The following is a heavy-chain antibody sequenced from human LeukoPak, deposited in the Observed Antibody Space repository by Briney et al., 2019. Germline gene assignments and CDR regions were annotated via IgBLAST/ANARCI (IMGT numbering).Heavy chain of an antibody. CDR3: ARRGYCSGGNCFSNAFDI. V-gene: IGHV5-51*01. CDR1: GYSFSNYW. D-gene: IGHD2-15*01. J-gene: IGHJ3*02. CDR2: IYPGDSDT. Sequence: KHGESLKISCKGSGYSFSNYWIVWVRQMPGKGLEWMGIIYPGDSDTRYSPSFQGQVTISADKSINTAYLQWNSLKASDTGMYYCARRGYCSGGNCFSNAFDIWGQGTMVTVSS.